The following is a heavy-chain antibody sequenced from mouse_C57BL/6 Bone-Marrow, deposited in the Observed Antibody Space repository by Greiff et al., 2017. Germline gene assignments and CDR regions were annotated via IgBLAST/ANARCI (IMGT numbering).Heavy chain of an antibody. V-gene: IGHV5-6*01. CDR2: ISSGGSYT. CDR1: GFTFSSYG. D-gene: IGHD2-1*01. Sequence: EVKVVDSGGDLVKPGGSLKLSCAASGFTFSSYGMSWVRQTPDKRLEWVATISSGGSYTYYPDSVKGRFTISRDNAKNTLYLQMSSLKSEDTAMYYCAREYGNYNFDYWGQGTTLTVSS. CDR3: AREYGNYNFDY. J-gene: IGHJ2*01.